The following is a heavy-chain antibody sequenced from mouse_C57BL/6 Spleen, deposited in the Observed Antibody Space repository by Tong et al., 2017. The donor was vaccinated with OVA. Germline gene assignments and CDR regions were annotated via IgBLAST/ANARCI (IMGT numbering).Heavy chain of an antibody. CDR1: GFAFSSYD. CDR2: ISSGGSYT. Sequence: EVKLVESGGGLVKPGGSLKLSCAASGFAFSSYDMSWVRQTPEKRLEWVATISSGGSYTYYPDSVKGRFTISRDNAKNTLYLQMSSLRSEDTAMYYCARWYRDYFDYWGQGTTLTVSS. CDR3: ARWYRDYFDY. V-gene: IGHV5-9*02. J-gene: IGHJ2*01. D-gene: IGHD1-1*02.